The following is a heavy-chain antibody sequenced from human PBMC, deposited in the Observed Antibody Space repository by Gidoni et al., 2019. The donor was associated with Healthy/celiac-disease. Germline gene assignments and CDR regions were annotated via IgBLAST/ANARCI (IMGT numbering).Heavy chain of an antibody. CDR1: GGSFSGYY. D-gene: IGHD6-13*01. CDR2: INHSGST. CDR3: ARGIAAAGYNWFDP. Sequence: QVQLQQWGAGLLKPSETLSLTCAVYGGSFSGYYWSWIRQPPGKGLEWIGEINHSGSTNYNPSLKSRVTISVDTSKNQFSLKLSSVTAADTAVYYCARGIAAAGYNWFDPWGQGTLVTVSS. J-gene: IGHJ5*02. V-gene: IGHV4-34*01.